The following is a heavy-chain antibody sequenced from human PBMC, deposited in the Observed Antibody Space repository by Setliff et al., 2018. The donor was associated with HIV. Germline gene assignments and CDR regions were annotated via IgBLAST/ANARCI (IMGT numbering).Heavy chain of an antibody. CDR2: INHRGST. V-gene: IGHV4-34*01. CDR1: GDSLSGYQ. J-gene: IGHJ4*02. CDR3: ATYSSSWPDY. D-gene: IGHD6-13*01. Sequence: PSETLSLTCAVYGDSLSGYQWTWIRQAPGKGLEWIGEINHRGSTIYTPSLKSRVTILVDTSKNQFSLKLTSVTAADTAVYYCATYSSSWPDYWGQGTLVTVSS.